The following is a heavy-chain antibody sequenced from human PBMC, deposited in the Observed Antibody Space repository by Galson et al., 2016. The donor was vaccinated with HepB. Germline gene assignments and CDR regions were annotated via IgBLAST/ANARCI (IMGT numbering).Heavy chain of an antibody. J-gene: IGHJ5*02. V-gene: IGHV3-33*01. CDR1: GFTFSSYG. CDR2: IWYDGTTK. D-gene: IGHD5/OR15-5a*01. CDR3: ARDLSVGKHTYFDP. Sequence: SLRLSCAASGFTFSSYGMHWVRQAPGRGPEWVAVIWYDGTTKYYADSVKGRFAISRDNPKSTLYLRMNSLRVEDTAVYYCARDLSVGKHTYFDPWGQGTLGTVSA.